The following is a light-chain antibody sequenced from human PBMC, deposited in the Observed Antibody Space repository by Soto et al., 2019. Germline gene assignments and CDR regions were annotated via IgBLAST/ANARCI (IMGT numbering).Light chain of an antibody. CDR1: QSISSY. CDR3: QQSYSTPIT. Sequence: DIHMTQSPSSLSSSLGDRVTITFLASQSISSYLNWYQQKPGKAPKLLIYAASSLQSGVPSRFSGSGSGTDFTLTISSLQPEDFATYYCQQSYSTPITFGQGTRLEI. CDR2: AAS. J-gene: IGKJ5*01. V-gene: IGKV1-39*01.